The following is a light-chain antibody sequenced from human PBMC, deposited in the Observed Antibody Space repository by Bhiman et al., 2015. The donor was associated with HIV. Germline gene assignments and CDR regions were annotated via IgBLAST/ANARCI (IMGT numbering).Light chain of an antibody. J-gene: IGLJ2*01. Sequence: QSALTQPASVSGSPGQSITISCTGTSSDVGGYSSVSWYQQHPGKAPKLMIYNVFTRPSGVSDHFTGSKSGNTASLTISGLQAEDEADYYCSSHISGNFLFGGGTKLTVL. CDR2: NVF. CDR1: SSDVGGYSS. CDR3: SSHISGNFL. V-gene: IGLV2-14*03.